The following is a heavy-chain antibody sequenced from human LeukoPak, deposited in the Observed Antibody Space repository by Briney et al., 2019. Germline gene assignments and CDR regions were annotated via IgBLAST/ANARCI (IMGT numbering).Heavy chain of an antibody. D-gene: IGHD3-10*01. Sequence: SETLSLTCTVSGGSISSYYWSWIRQPPGKGLEWIGYIYYSGSTNYNPSLKSRVTISVDTSKNQFSLKLSSVTAADTAVYYCARSLAVPYYYYYGMDVWGRGTTVTVSS. V-gene: IGHV4-59*01. J-gene: IGHJ6*02. CDR1: GGSISSYY. CDR2: IYYSGST. CDR3: ARSLAVPYYYYYGMDV.